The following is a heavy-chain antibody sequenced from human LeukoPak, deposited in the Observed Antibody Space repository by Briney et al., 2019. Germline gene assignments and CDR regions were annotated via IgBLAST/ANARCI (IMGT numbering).Heavy chain of an antibody. V-gene: IGHV3-21*01. Sequence: GGSLTLSCAASGFTFSSYSMNWVRQAPGKGLEWVSSISSSSSYIYYADSVKGRFTISRDNAKNSLYLQMNSLRAEDTAVYYCARVLAEWFDPWGQGTLVTVSS. CDR1: GFTFSSYS. D-gene: IGHD2-15*01. CDR3: ARVLAEWFDP. CDR2: ISSSSSYI. J-gene: IGHJ5*02.